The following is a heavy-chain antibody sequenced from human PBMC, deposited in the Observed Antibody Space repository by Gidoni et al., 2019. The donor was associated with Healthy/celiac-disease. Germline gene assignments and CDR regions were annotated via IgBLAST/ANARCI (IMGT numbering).Heavy chain of an antibody. CDR2: IRRKAYGGTT. D-gene: IGHD1-1*01. J-gene: IGHJ3*02. V-gene: IGHV3-49*04. CDR1: GFTFGDYA. Sequence: EVQLVESGGGLVQPGRSLRLSCTASGFTFGDYAMSWVRQAPGKGLEWVGFIRRKAYGGTTEYAASVKGRFTISRDDSKSIAYLQMNSLKTEDTAVYYCTRETTGRLYWDNTKNAFDIWGQGTMVTVSS. CDR3: TRETTGRLYWDNTKNAFDI.